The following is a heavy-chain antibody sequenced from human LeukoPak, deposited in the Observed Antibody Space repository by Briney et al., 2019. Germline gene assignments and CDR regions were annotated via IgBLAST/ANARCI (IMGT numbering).Heavy chain of an antibody. V-gene: IGHV1-2*06. CDR1: GYTFTGKS. J-gene: IGHJ4*02. D-gene: IGHD3-22*01. Sequence: GASVKVSCKASGYTFTGKSVHWVRQAPGQGLEWMGRINPNSGATDYGQKFQGRVTMTRDTSISTVYMELNRLRSDDTAVYYCARKERGDTYYYDSSGHADHWGQGTLVTVSS. CDR3: ARKERGDTYYYDSSGHADH. CDR2: INPNSGAT.